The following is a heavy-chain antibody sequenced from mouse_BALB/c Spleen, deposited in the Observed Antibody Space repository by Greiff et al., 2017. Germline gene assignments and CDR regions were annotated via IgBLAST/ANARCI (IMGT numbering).Heavy chain of an antibody. CDR3: ASQTMMAWFAY. V-gene: IGHV5-9-3*01. Sequence: EVQGVESGGGLVKPGGSLKLSCAASGFTFSSYAMSWVRQTPEKRLEWVATISSGGSYTYYPDSVKGRFTISRDNAKNTLYLQMSSLRSEDTAMYYCASQTMMAWFAYWGQGTLVTVSA. J-gene: IGHJ3*01. CDR2: ISSGGSYT. D-gene: IGHD2-3*01. CDR1: GFTFSSYA.